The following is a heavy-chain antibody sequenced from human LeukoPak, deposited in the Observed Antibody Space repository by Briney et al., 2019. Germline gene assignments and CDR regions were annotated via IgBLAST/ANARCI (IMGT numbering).Heavy chain of an antibody. Sequence: PGGSLRLSCAASGFTFSSYGMHWVRQAPGKGLEWVAVISYDGSNKYYADSVKGRFTISRDNSKNTLYLQMNSLRAEDTAVYYCARDRLYSSSWYSGRVFDYWGQGTLVTVSS. D-gene: IGHD6-13*01. CDR2: ISYDGSNK. V-gene: IGHV3-30*03. CDR1: GFTFSSYG. CDR3: ARDRLYSSSWYSGRVFDY. J-gene: IGHJ4*02.